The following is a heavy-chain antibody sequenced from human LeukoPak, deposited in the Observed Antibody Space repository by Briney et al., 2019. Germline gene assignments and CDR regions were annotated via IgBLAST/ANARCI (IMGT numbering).Heavy chain of an antibody. Sequence: GGSLRLSCAASGFTFSSYAMSWVRQAPGKGLEWVSSISGSGGDTHYADSVKGRFSISRDNSKNTLYVQMNSLGAEDTAVYYCARGSSPSDYWGQGTLVTVSA. CDR3: ARGSSPSDY. CDR1: GFTFSSYA. CDR2: ISGSGGDT. D-gene: IGHD6-13*01. J-gene: IGHJ4*02. V-gene: IGHV3-23*01.